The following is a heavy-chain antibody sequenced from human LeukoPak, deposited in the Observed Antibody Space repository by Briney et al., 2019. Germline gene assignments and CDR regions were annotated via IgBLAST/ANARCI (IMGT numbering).Heavy chain of an antibody. CDR3: AREATYYYDSSAQWPVFDY. CDR2: IYTSGST. CDR1: GGSISSYY. Sequence: SETLSLTCTVSGGSISSYYWSWIRQPAGKGLEWIGRIYTSGSTNYNPYLKSRVTMSVDTSKNQFSLKLSSVTAADTAVYYCAREATYYYDSSAQWPVFDYWGQGTLVTVSS. D-gene: IGHD3-22*01. J-gene: IGHJ4*02. V-gene: IGHV4-4*07.